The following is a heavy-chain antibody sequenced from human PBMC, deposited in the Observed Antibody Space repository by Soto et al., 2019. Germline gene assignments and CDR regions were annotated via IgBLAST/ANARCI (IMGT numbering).Heavy chain of an antibody. Sequence: LRLSCAASGFTFSSYAMSWVRQAPGKGLEWVSAIGGSGGSTYYADSVKGRFTISRDNSKNTLYLQMNSLRAEDTAVYYCAKPLAVADWFDYWGQGTLVTVSS. CDR1: GFTFSSYA. CDR3: AKPLAVADWFDY. V-gene: IGHV3-23*01. J-gene: IGHJ4*02. D-gene: IGHD6-19*01. CDR2: IGGSGGST.